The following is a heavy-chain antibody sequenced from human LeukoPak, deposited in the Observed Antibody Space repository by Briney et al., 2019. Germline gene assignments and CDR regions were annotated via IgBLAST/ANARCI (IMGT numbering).Heavy chain of an antibody. CDR3: GSAGIAAGAFDI. CDR2: IYHSGST. CDR1: GGSISNGGYY. J-gene: IGHJ3*02. D-gene: IGHD1-14*01. Sequence: SETLSLACTVSGGSISNGGYYWSWIRQPPGKGLEWIGYIYHSGSTYYNPSLKSRVTISVDRSKNQFSLKLSSVTAADTAVYYCGSAGIAAGAFDIWGQGTMVTVSS. V-gene: IGHV4-30-2*01.